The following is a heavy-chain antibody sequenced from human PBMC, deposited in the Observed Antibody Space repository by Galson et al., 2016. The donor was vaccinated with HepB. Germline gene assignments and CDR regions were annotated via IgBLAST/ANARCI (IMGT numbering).Heavy chain of an antibody. V-gene: IGHV3-30*04. CDR2: ISYYGSNK. J-gene: IGHJ6*02. CDR1: SFTPSKHA. Sequence: SLRPSCAASSFTPSKHAMHWVRQAPGKGLQGVALISYYGSNKYYAHSVKGRFTISRDNSKNTVYLQMNSLRAEDTALYYCAREMDGSSGWYWAAYLGLGGMDVWGQGTTVTVSS. CDR3: AREMDGSSGWYWAAYLGLGGMDV. D-gene: IGHD6-19*01.